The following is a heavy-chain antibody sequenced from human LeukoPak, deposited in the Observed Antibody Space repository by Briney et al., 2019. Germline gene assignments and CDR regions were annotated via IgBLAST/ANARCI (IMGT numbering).Heavy chain of an antibody. Sequence: SETLSLTCAVSGGSFSGYYWNWIRQPPGKGLEWIGEINHSGSTNYNPSLKSRVTISVDTSKNQFPLKLSSVTAADTAVYYCARGETSPGIVGATSHTDFDYWGQGTLVTVSS. J-gene: IGHJ4*02. CDR2: INHSGST. CDR1: GGSFSGYY. CDR3: ARGETSPGIVGATSHTDFDY. D-gene: IGHD1-26*01. V-gene: IGHV4-34*01.